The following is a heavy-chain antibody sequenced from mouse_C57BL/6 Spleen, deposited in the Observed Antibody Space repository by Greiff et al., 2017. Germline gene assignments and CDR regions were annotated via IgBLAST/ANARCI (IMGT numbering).Heavy chain of an antibody. CDR3: ARYGKISYLWFAY. CDR2: IYPGDGDT. V-gene: IGHV1-80*01. J-gene: IGHJ3*01. D-gene: IGHD1-1*01. Sequence: VQLQQSGAELVKPGASVKISCKASGYAFSSYWMNWVKQRPGKGLEWIGQIYPGDGDTNYNGKFKGKATLTADKSSSQAYMQLSILTSEDSAVYFCARYGKISYLWFAYWGQGTLVTVSA. CDR1: GYAFSSYW.